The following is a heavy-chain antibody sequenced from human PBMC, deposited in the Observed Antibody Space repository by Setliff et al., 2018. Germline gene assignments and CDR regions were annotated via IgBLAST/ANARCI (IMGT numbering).Heavy chain of an antibody. V-gene: IGHV4-59*12. CDR3: ARSFSRREKFLLDY. J-gene: IGHJ4*02. CDR2: IYYSGST. CDR1: GGSISSYY. Sequence: PSETLSLTCTVSGGSISSYYWSWIRQPAGKGLEWIGYIYYSGSTNYNPSLKSRVTISVDTSKNQFSLKVSSVTAADTAVYYCARSFSRREKFLLDYWGQGALVTVSS.